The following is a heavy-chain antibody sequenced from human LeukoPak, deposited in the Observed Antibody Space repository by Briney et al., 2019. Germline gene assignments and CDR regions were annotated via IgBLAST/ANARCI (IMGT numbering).Heavy chain of an antibody. V-gene: IGHV3-30*02. J-gene: IGHJ4*02. CDR3: AKVPHSWGLFDS. CDR1: GFTFSRSG. D-gene: IGHD3-16*01. CDR2: IRDDGSTR. Sequence: GGSLRLSCAASGFTFSRSGLHWVRQAPGKGLEWVTFIRDDGSTRYYAESVKGRFTVSRDNSKNTLYLQMDSLRIEDTAVYYCAKVPHSWGLFDSWGQGTLVTVSS.